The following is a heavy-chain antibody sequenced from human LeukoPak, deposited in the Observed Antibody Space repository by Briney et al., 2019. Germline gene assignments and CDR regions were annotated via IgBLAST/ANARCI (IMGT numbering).Heavy chain of an antibody. CDR1: GFTFENYA. J-gene: IGHJ4*02. Sequence: GGSLRLSRAASGFTFENYAMHWVRKVPGKGLEWVSGISWNGGIIGYADSVKGRFTISRDSAKNSLYLQMNSLRVEDTALYYCAKGGLRLYFGQFHYWGQGTLVTVSS. CDR3: AKGGLRLYFGQFHY. CDR2: ISWNGGII. V-gene: IGHV3-9*01. D-gene: IGHD3-10*01.